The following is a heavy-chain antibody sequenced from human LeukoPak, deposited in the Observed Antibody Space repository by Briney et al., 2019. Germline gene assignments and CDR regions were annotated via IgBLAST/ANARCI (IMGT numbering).Heavy chain of an antibody. CDR2: MNPNSGNT. CDR3: ARRSYSNHYYYYYYMDV. Sequence: ASVKVSCKASGYTFTSYDINWVRQATGQGLEWMGWMNPNSGNTGYAQKFQGRVTMTRDTSISTAYMELSSLRSEDTAVYYCARRSYSNHYYYYYYMDVWGKGTTVTVSS. V-gene: IGHV1-8*01. J-gene: IGHJ6*03. CDR1: GYTFTSYD. D-gene: IGHD4-11*01.